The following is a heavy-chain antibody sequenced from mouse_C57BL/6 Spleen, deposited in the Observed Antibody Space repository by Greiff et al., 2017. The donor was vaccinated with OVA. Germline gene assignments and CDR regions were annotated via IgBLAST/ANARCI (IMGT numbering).Heavy chain of an antibody. V-gene: IGHV1-64*01. CDR3: ARDAYDVWFAY. CDR2: IYPNSGST. J-gene: IGHJ3*01. Sequence: QVQLQQPGAELVKPGASVKLSCKASGYTFTSYWMHWVKQRPGQGLEWIGMIYPNSGSTNYNEKFKSKATLTADKSSSTAYMQISSLTSEDSAVDYCARDAYDVWFAYWGQGTLVTVSA. CDR1: GYTFTSYW. D-gene: IGHD2-2*01.